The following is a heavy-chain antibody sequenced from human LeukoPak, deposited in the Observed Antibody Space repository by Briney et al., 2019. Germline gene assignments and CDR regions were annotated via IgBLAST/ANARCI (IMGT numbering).Heavy chain of an antibody. CDR3: ARNLANYGDYDPGV. V-gene: IGHV1-2*06. CDR1: GYTFTDYY. Sequence: ASVKVSCKASGYTFTDYYIHWVRQAPGQGLEWMGRIDPNSGGTNYAQKFQGRFTMTRDTSISTTYMELSGLTSDDTALYYCARNLANYGDYDPGVWGQGTTVTVSS. J-gene: IGHJ6*02. CDR2: IDPNSGGT. D-gene: IGHD4-17*01.